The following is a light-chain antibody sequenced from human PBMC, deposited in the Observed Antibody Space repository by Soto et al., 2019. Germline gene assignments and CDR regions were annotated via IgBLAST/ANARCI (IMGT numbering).Light chain of an antibody. Sequence: EIVLTQSPGTLSLSPGERATLSCRASQSVSSTYLAWYQQKPGQAPGLLLYGASNRATGIPDRFSGSGSGTDFTLTISRLEPEDFAVYYCQLYRNSPPGYTFGPGTRLEIK. V-gene: IGKV3-20*01. CDR3: QLYRNSPPGYT. CDR2: GAS. CDR1: QSVSSTY. J-gene: IGKJ2*01.